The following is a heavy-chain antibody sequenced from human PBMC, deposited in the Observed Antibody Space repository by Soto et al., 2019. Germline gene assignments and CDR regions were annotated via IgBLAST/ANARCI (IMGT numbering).Heavy chain of an antibody. CDR1: GFTFSSYE. Sequence: LRLSCAASGFTFSSYEMNWVRQAPGKGLEWVSYISSSGSTIYYADSVKGRFTISRDNAKNSLYLQMNSLRAADTAVYYCARITIFGVVIISYGMDVWGQGTTVTVSS. CDR2: ISSSGSTI. V-gene: IGHV3-48*03. J-gene: IGHJ6*02. D-gene: IGHD3-3*01. CDR3: ARITIFGVVIISYGMDV.